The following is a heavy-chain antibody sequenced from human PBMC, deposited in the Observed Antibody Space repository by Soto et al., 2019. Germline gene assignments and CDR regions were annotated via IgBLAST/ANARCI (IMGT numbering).Heavy chain of an antibody. V-gene: IGHV3-23*01. Sequence: ISAVAGVLKETGKGLEWVSAISGSGGSTYYADSVKGRFTISRDNSKNTLYLQMNSLRAEDTAVYYCAKSPSPESYYYDSSGYYFDYWGQGTLVTVSS. CDR3: AKSPSPESYYYDSSGYYFDY. CDR1: ISA. CDR2: ISGSGGST. J-gene: IGHJ4*02. D-gene: IGHD3-22*01.